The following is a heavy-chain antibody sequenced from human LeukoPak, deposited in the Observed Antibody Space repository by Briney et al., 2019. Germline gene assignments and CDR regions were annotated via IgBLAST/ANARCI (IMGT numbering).Heavy chain of an antibody. CDR2: ISSSGSTI. J-gene: IGHJ3*02. Sequence: PGGSLRPSCAASGFTFSDYHMSWIRQAPGKGLEWVSYISSSGSTIYYADSVKGRFTISRDNAKNSLYLQMNSLRAEDTAVYYCARDPLYYYDSSGYYYRGAFDIWGQGTMVTVSS. CDR3: ARDPLYYYDSSGYYYRGAFDI. D-gene: IGHD3-22*01. CDR1: GFTFSDYH. V-gene: IGHV3-11*04.